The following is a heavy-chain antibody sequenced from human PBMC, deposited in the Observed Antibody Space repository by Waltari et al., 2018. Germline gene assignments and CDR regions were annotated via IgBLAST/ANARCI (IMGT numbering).Heavy chain of an antibody. Sequence: EVQLVESGGGLVKSGGSLILSCAASGFTFSSYSMNWVRQAPGKGLEWVSSILSSNSYTYDAGSVKGRFTISRDNAKNSLYLQMNSLRAEDTAVYYCASALTIFDGFGYWGQGTLVTVAS. V-gene: IGHV3-21*01. J-gene: IGHJ4*02. CDR1: GFTFSSYS. CDR3: ASALTIFDGFGY. D-gene: IGHD3-3*01. CDR2: ILSSNSYT.